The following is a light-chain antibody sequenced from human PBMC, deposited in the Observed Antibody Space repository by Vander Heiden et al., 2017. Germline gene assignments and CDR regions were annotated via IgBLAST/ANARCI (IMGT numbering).Light chain of an antibody. CDR3: MQALQTPG. J-gene: IGKJ2*01. CDR2: LGS. Sequence: DTVMTQSPLSLPVTPGEPASISCRSSQSLLHSNGYNYLDWYLQKPGQSPQLLIYLGSNRASGVPDRFSGSGSGTDFTLKISRVEAEDVGVYYCMQALQTPGFGQGTKLEIK. CDR1: QSLLHSNGYNY. V-gene: IGKV2-28*01.